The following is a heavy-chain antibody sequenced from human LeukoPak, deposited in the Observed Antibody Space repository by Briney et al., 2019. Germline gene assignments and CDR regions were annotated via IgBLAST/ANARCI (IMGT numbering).Heavy chain of an antibody. CDR1: GGSISSGSYY. D-gene: IGHD3-22*01. V-gene: IGHV4-61*02. J-gene: IGHJ4*02. CDR3: ARGDYYDSSGYYGYFDY. Sequence: SETLSLTCTVSGGSISSGSYYWSWIWQPAGKGLEWIGRIYTSGSTNYNPSLKSRVTISVDTSKNQFSLKLSSVTAADTAVYYCARGDYYDSSGYYGYFDYWGQGTLVTVSS. CDR2: IYTSGST.